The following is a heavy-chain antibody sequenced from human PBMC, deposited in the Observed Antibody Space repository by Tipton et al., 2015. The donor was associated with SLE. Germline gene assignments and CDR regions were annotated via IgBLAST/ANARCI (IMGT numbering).Heavy chain of an antibody. V-gene: IGHV3-74*01. Sequence: SLRLSCAASGFTFSSYWMHWVCQAPGKGLVWVSRINTDGSSTSYADSVKGRFTISRDNAKNTLYLQMNSLRAEDTAVYYCAKDVEFGGWGSPFDSWGQGTLVFVSS. CDR3: AKDVEFGGWGSPFDS. D-gene: IGHD3-16*01. CDR1: GFTFSSYW. CDR2: INTDGSST. J-gene: IGHJ4*02.